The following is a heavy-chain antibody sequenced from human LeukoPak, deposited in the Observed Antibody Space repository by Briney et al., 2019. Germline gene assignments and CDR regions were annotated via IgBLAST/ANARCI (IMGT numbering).Heavy chain of an antibody. J-gene: IGHJ3*02. CDR3: ASFDSGWYDAFDI. CDR2: IYYSGST. D-gene: IGHD6-19*01. CDR1: GGSISSYY. Sequence: SETLSLTCTVSGGSISSYYWSWIRQPPGKGLEWIGYIYYSGSTNYNPSLKSRVTISVDTSKNQFSLKLSSVTAADTAVYYCASFDSGWYDAFDIWGQGTMVTVSS. V-gene: IGHV4-59*01.